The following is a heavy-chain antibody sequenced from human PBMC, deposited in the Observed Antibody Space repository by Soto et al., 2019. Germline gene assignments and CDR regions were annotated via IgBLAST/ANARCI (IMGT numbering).Heavy chain of an antibody. D-gene: IGHD6-13*01. CDR1: GFTFSSYA. Sequence: QVQLVESGGGVVQPGRSLRLSCAASGFTFSSYAMHWVRQAPGKGLEWVAVISYDGINKYYADSVKGRFTISRDNSKNTLYLQMNSLRAEDTAVYYCAREGSSWYYFDYWGQGTLVTVSS. CDR2: ISYDGINK. CDR3: AREGSSWYYFDY. J-gene: IGHJ4*02. V-gene: IGHV3-30-3*01.